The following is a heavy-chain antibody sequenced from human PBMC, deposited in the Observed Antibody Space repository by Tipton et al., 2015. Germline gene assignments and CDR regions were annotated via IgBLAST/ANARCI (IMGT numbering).Heavy chain of an antibody. J-gene: IGHJ6*02. CDR1: GLTFSNFY. CDR2: ISTSGNYV. CDR3: ARDRIPGREYYYGMGV. Sequence: GSLRLSCAASGLTFSNFYMSWIRQAPGKGLEWLSYISTSGNYVSYADSVRGRFTISRDNAKNSLYLQMDSLRAEDTAVYYCARDRIPGREYYYGMGVWGQGTTVTVSS. V-gene: IGHV3-11*01. D-gene: IGHD2-21*01.